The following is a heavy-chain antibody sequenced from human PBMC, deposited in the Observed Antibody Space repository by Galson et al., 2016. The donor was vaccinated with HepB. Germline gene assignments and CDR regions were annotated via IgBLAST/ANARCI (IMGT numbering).Heavy chain of an antibody. V-gene: IGHV3-23*01. J-gene: IGHJ6*02. Sequence: SLRLSCAASGFRFSSYVMSWVRQAPGKGLDWVSSINGGGGITYYADSVKGRFTFSRDNSKNTVYPQMNSLRAEATAVYYCAKEGTVFGMIPYGVDVWGQGTTVTVSS. CDR3: AKEGTVFGMIPYGVDV. D-gene: IGHD3-3*01. CDR1: GFRFSSYV. CDR2: INGGGGIT.